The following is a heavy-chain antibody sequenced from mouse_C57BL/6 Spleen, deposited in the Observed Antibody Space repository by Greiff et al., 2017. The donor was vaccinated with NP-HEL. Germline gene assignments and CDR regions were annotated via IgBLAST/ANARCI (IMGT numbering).Heavy chain of an antibody. J-gene: IGHJ4*01. Sequence: EVKLMQSERGLVQPGSSMKLSCTASGFSFTDYYMAWVRQVPEKGLEWVANINHDGSSTYYMDSLKGSFIISKDNEKNILYLQKSSPKSEDTATYYCAREEEAMDYWGQGTSVTVSS. V-gene: IGHV5-16*01. CDR1: GFSFTDYY. CDR2: INHDGSST. CDR3: AREEEAMDY.